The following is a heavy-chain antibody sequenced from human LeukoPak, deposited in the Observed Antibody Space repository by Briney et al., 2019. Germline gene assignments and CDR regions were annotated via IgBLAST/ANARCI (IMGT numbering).Heavy chain of an antibody. Sequence: PGGSLRLSCAASGFIFSTYEMNWVRQAPGKGLEWLSYISYNGRSIKYADSVKGRFTISRDNAYNSLYLQMNSLRAEDTAVYYCARAYYDSSGYHYFDYWGQGTLVTVSS. CDR1: GFIFSTYE. D-gene: IGHD3-22*01. V-gene: IGHV3-48*03. CDR2: ISYNGRSI. J-gene: IGHJ4*02. CDR3: ARAYYDSSGYHYFDY.